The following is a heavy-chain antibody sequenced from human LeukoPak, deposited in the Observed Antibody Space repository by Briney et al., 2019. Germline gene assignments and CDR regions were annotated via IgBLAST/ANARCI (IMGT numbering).Heavy chain of an antibody. J-gene: IGHJ5*02. CDR1: GGSISSYY. V-gene: IGHV4-59*01. Sequence: SETLSLTCTVSGGSISSYYWSWIRQPPGKGLKWIGYIYYSGSTNYNPSLKSRVTISVDTSKNQFSLKLSSVTAADTAVYYCARADSSGWNNWFDPWGQGTLVTVSS. CDR2: IYYSGST. D-gene: IGHD6-19*01. CDR3: ARADSSGWNNWFDP.